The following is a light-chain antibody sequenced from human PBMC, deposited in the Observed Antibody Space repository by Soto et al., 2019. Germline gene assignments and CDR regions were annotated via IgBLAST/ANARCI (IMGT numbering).Light chain of an antibody. J-gene: IGKJ2*01. CDR2: DAS. Sequence: EIVLTQSPATLSLSPGERATLSCRASQSVSSYLAWYQQKPGQAPRLLIYDASNRATGIPARFSGSGSGTDFTLAISGLEPEDLAVYYCQQRSNWPYTFGQGTKLEIK. CDR1: QSVSSY. CDR3: QQRSNWPYT. V-gene: IGKV3-11*01.